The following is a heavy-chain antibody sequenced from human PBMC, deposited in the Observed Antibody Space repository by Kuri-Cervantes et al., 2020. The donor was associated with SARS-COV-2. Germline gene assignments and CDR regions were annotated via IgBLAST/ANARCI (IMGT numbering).Heavy chain of an antibody. V-gene: IGHV4-59*12. D-gene: IGHD6-13*01. Sequence: GSLRLSCTVSGGSISSYYWSWIRQPPGQGLEWLGYIYHSGSTKYNPSLESRVTISLDTSKNQFSLKLSSVTAADTAVYYCARESSSSWYWFDPWGQGTLVTVSS. CDR1: GGSISSYY. CDR2: IYHSGST. J-gene: IGHJ5*02. CDR3: ARESSSSWYWFDP.